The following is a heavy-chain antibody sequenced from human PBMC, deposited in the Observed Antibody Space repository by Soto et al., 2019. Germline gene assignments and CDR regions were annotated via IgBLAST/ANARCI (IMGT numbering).Heavy chain of an antibody. V-gene: IGHV1-24*01. CDR1: GYTLTELS. CDR2: FDPEDGET. CDR3: ATRGRYIVIMRDFDY. D-gene: IGHD3-16*01. J-gene: IGHJ4*02. Sequence: ASVKVSCKVSGYTLTELSMHWVRQAPGKGLEWMGGFDPEDGETIYAQKFQGRVTMTEDTSTDTAYMELSSLRSEDTAVYYCATRGRYIVIMRDFDYWGQGTLVTVAS.